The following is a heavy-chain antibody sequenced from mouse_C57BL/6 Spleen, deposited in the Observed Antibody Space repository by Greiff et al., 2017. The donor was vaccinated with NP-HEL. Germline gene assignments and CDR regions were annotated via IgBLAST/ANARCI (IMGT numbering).Heavy chain of an antibody. CDR2: ISDGGSYT. CDR1: GFTFSSYA. V-gene: IGHV5-4*01. J-gene: IGHJ2*01. D-gene: IGHD2-1*01. CDR3: ARDTLIYWNYFDY. Sequence: EVQGVDSGGGLVKPGGSLKLSCAASGFTFSSYAMSWVRQTPEKRLEWVATISDGGSYTYYPDNVQGRFTISRDNAKNNLYLQMSHLKSEDTAMYYCARDTLIYWNYFDYWGQGTTLTVSS.